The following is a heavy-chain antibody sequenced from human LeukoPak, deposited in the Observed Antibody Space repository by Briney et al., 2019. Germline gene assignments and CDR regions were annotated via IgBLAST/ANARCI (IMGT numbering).Heavy chain of an antibody. J-gene: IGHJ5*02. D-gene: IGHD2-2*02. CDR2: IYTSGST. CDR3: ARETPRYCSSTSCYTWFDP. Sequence: SETLSLTCTVSGGSISSSSYYWGWIRQPAGKGLEWIGRIYTSGSTNYNPSLKSRVTMSVDTSKNQFSLKLSSVTAADTAVYYCARETPRYCSSTSCYTWFDPWGQGTLVTVSS. CDR1: GGSISSSSYY. V-gene: IGHV4-61*02.